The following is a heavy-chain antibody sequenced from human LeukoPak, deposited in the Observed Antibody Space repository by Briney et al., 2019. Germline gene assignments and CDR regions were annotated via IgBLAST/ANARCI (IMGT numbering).Heavy chain of an antibody. V-gene: IGHV4-39*01. Sequence: SETLSLTCTVSGGSISSSSYYWGWIRQPPGKGLGWIGSIYYSGSTYYNPSHKSRVTISVDTSKNQFSLKLSSVTAADTAVYYCARRGLSMSKAHDAFDIWGQGTMVTVSS. CDR1: GGSISSSSYY. D-gene: IGHD3-22*01. CDR2: IYYSGST. J-gene: IGHJ3*02. CDR3: ARRGLSMSKAHDAFDI.